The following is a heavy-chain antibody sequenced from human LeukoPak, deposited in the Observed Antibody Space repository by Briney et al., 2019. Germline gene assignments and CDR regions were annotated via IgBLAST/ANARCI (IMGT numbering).Heavy chain of an antibody. CDR3: ARELAVAGHAFVDY. D-gene: IGHD6-19*01. CDR1: GGSISSSSYY. CDR2: IYYSGST. J-gene: IGHJ4*02. V-gene: IGHV4-39*07. Sequence: SETLSLTCTVPGGSISSSSYYWGWIRQPPGKGLEWIGSIYYSGSTYYNPSLKSRVTISVDTSKNQFSLKLSSVTAADTAVYYCARELAVAGHAFVDYWGQGTLVTVSS.